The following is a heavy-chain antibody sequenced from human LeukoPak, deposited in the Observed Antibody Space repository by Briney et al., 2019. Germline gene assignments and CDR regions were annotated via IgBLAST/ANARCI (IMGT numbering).Heavy chain of an antibody. J-gene: IGHJ4*02. D-gene: IGHD3-3*02. Sequence: GGSLRLSWAASGFTFSNYALSWVRQAPGKGLEWVSLISGSGGQKDYADSVKGRFTISRDNSRNTLNLQMNSLRAEDTAVYYCAKDGPHFWSGFFDWGQGTLVTVSS. CDR1: GFTFSNYA. CDR3: AKDGPHFWSGFFD. CDR2: ISGSGGQK. V-gene: IGHV3-23*01.